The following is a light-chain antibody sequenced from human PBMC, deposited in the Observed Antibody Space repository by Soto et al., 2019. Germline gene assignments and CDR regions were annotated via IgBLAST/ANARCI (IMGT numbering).Light chain of an antibody. J-gene: IGKJ1*01. CDR2: GAS. CDR1: QGVRSN. Sequence: EIVMTQSPATLSVSPGERAALSCRASQGVRSNLAWYQQKPGQPPRLVISGASTRAPGIPARFSGFGSGTDFTLPISSLQSEDFAIYYCQQYNNWPAITFGQGTKVDIK. CDR3: QQYNNWPAIT. V-gene: IGKV3D-15*01.